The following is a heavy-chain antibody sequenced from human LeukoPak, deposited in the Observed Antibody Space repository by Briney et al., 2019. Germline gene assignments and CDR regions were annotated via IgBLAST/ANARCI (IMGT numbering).Heavy chain of an antibody. CDR3: AREDRIAAAGLVDY. Sequence: GGSLRLSCAASGFTFSSYSMNWVRQAPGKGLEWVSSISSSSSYIYYADSVKGRFTISRDNAKNSLYLQMNSLRAEDTAVYYCAREDRIAAAGLVDYWGQGTLVTVSS. D-gene: IGHD6-13*01. V-gene: IGHV3-21*01. CDR2: ISSSSSYI. CDR1: GFTFSSYS. J-gene: IGHJ4*02.